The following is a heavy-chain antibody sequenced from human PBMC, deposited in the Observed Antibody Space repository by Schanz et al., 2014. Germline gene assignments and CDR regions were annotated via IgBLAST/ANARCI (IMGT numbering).Heavy chain of an antibody. CDR1: GGSFSGYW. CDR3: ARGPDSTSADVTRGRRRYYFDY. J-gene: IGHJ4*02. CDR2: VNHGGYT. D-gene: IGHD6-13*01. V-gene: IGHV4-34*01. Sequence: QVQLQQWGAGLLKPSETLSLTCAFSGGSFSGYWWTWVRQSPGKGLEWIGEVNHGGYTNYNPSLKSRSTVSVDMSKNQFSLKLSSVTAADTAVYYCARGPDSTSADVTRGRRRYYFDYWGQGTLVTVSS.